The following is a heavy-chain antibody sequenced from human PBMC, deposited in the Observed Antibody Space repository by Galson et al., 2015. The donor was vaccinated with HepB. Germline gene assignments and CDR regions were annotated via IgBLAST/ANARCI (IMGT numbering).Heavy chain of an antibody. CDR1: GFTFSSYS. Sequence: SLRLSCAASGFTFSSYSMNWVRQAPGKGLEWVSYISSSSSTIYYADSVKGRFTISRDNAKNSLYLQMNSLRDEDTAVYYCARGHRSTMVRGVIITDYYYGMDVWGQGTTVTVSS. CDR3: ARGHRSTMVRGVIITDYYYGMDV. D-gene: IGHD3-10*01. CDR2: ISSSSSTI. V-gene: IGHV3-48*02. J-gene: IGHJ6*02.